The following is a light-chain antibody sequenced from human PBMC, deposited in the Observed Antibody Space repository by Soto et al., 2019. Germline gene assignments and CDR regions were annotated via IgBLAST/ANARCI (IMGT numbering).Light chain of an antibody. CDR1: QSVNSSY. J-gene: IGKJ1*01. Sequence: EIVLTQSPGTLSLSPGERVTLSCRASQSVNSSYLAWYQHKPGQAPRLLIYGSSTRGTGIQDRFRGNGSGTVFPLTIARLEPGECAVYSCQQSGNSPHTFGQGTKVDIK. V-gene: IGKV3-20*01. CDR3: QQSGNSPHT. CDR2: GSS.